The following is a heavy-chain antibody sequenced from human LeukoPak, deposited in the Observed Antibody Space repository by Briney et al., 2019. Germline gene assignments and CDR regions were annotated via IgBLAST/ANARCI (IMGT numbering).Heavy chain of an antibody. CDR3: ARSYNAHYGAFDI. J-gene: IGHJ3*02. V-gene: IGHV4-34*01. CDR1: GGSFSGYY. Sequence: SETLSLTCAVYGGSFSGYYWSWIRQPPGKGLEWIGEINRSGSTNYNPSLKSRVTISVDTSKNQFSLKLSSVTAADTAVYYCARSYNAHYGAFDIWGQGTMVTVSS. D-gene: IGHD4-17*01. CDR2: INRSGST.